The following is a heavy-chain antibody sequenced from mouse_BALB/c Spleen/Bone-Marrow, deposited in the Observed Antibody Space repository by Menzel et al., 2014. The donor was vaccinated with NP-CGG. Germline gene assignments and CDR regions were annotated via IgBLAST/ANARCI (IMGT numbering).Heavy chain of an antibody. CDR1: GYSITSGHG. CDR3: TRETTVVADFDY. Sequence: DVKLQESGPDLVKPSQSLSLTCTVTGYSITSGHGWLWIRQFPGNRLQWMGYIHFSGYTDYNPSLKSRISITRDTSKNQFFLQLNSVTTEDTGTYYCTRETTVVADFDYWGQGTTLAVSS. D-gene: IGHD1-1*01. V-gene: IGHV3-1*02. CDR2: IHFSGYT. J-gene: IGHJ2*01.